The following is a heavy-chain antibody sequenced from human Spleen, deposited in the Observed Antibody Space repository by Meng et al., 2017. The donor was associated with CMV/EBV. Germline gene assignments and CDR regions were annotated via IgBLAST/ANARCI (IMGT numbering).Heavy chain of an antibody. CDR3: ARDSTRWAQSIAAEGAFDI. V-gene: IGHV3-53*01. Sequence: GGSMRLSCAASGFTVSSNYMSWVRQAPGKGLEWGSVIYSGGSTYYADSVKGRFTISRDNSKNTLYLQMNSLRAEDTAVYYCARDSTRWAQSIAAEGAFDIWGQGTMVTVSS. D-gene: IGHD6-13*01. J-gene: IGHJ3*02. CDR2: IYSGGST. CDR1: GFTVSSNY.